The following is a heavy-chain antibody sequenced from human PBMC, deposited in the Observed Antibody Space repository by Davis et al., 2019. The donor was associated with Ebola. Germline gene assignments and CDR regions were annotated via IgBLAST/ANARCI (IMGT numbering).Heavy chain of an antibody. D-gene: IGHD2-2*02. CDR2: IKQDGSEK. CDR1: GFTFSSYW. CDR3: ARYCSSTSCYTGA. Sequence: PGGSLRLSCAASGFTFSSYWMSWVRQAPGKGLEWVANIKQDGSEKYYVDSVKGRFTISRDNAKNSLYLQMNSLRAEDTAVYYCARYCSSTSCYTGAWGQGTLVTVSS. J-gene: IGHJ5*02. V-gene: IGHV3-7*01.